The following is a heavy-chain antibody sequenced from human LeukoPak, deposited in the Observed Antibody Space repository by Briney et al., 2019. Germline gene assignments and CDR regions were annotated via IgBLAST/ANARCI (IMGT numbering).Heavy chain of an antibody. CDR3: ATVGGALGYSSGSDY. Sequence: ASVKVSCTVSGYTLTELSMHWVRQAPGKGLEWMGGFDPEDGETIYAQKFQGRVTMTEDTSTDTAYMELSSLRSEDTAVYYCATVGGALGYSSGSDYWGQGTLVTVSS. CDR2: FDPEDGET. J-gene: IGHJ4*02. CDR1: GYTLTELS. V-gene: IGHV1-24*01. D-gene: IGHD6-19*01.